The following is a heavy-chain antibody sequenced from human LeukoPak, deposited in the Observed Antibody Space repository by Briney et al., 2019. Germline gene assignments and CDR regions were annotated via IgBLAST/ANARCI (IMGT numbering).Heavy chain of an antibody. D-gene: IGHD2-2*01. CDR1: GDSISSSNW. CDR3: ARGASVAMATQIDY. J-gene: IGHJ4*02. V-gene: IGHV4-4*02. Sequence: SGTLSLTCAVSGDSISSSNWWSWVRQPPGKGLEWIGEIYHGGSTNYNPSLKSRVIISLDKSKNQFSLNLSSVTAADTALYYCARGASVAMATQIDYWGRGTLVTVSS. CDR2: IYHGGST.